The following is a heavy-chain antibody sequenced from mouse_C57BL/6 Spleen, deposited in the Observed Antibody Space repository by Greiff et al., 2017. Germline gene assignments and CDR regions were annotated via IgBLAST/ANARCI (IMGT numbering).Heavy chain of an antibody. CDR2: IDPSDSYT. D-gene: IGHD1-1*01. J-gene: IGHJ3*01. CDR3: ARGGITTVGAY. V-gene: IGHV1-69*01. CDR1: GYTFTSYW. Sequence: QVQLQQPGAELVMPGASVKLSCKASGYTFTSYWMHWVKQRPGQGLEWIGEIDPSDSYTNYNQKFKGKSTLTVDKSSSTAYMQLSSLTSEDSAVYYCARGGITTVGAYWGQGTLVTVSA.